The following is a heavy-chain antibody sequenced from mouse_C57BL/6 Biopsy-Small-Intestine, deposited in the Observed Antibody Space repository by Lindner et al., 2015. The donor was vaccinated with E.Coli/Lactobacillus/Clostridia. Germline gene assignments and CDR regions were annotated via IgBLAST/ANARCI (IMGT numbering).Heavy chain of an antibody. V-gene: IGHV14-2*01. CDR2: IDTEDGET. CDR3: ARYYFGLDY. CDR1: GFNIKDYY. Sequence: VQLQESGAELVKPGASVKLSCTASGFNIKDYYMHWVKQSTEQGLEWIGRIDTEDGETKYGPKFQGKATITADTSSNTAYLQVSSLTSDDTAVYYCARYYFGLDYWGQGTTLIVSS. J-gene: IGHJ2*01. D-gene: IGHD1-1*01.